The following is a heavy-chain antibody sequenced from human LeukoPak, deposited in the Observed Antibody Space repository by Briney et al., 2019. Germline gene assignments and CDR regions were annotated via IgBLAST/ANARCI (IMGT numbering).Heavy chain of an antibody. CDR2: ISAYNGNT. CDR1: GYTFTSYG. V-gene: IGHV1-18*01. Sequence: EASVKVSCRASGYTFTSYGISWVRQAPGQGLEWMGWISAYNGNTNYAQKLQGRVTMTTDTSTSTTYMELRSLRSDDTAVYYCARLGSGIYFDYWGQGTLVTVSS. CDR3: ARLGSGIYFDY. J-gene: IGHJ4*02. D-gene: IGHD1-14*01.